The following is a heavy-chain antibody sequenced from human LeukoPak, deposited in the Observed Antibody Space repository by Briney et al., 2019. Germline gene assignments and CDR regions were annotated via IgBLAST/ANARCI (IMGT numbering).Heavy chain of an antibody. CDR2: IYYSGST. V-gene: IGHV4-59*01. CDR3: ARGERGTYYDFWSGYHYFDY. J-gene: IGHJ4*02. D-gene: IGHD3-3*01. Sequence: SETLSLTCTVSGGSISSDYWSWIRQPPGKGLEWIGYIYYSGSTNYNPSLKSRVTISVDTSKNQFSLKLSSVTAADTAVYYCARGERGTYYDFWSGYHYFDYWGQGTLVTVSS. CDR1: GGSISSDY.